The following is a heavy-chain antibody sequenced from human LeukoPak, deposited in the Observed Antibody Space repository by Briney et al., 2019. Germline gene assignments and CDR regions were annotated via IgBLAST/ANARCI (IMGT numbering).Heavy chain of an antibody. V-gene: IGHV3-15*01. CDR3: RTDIVVVPAGMPEYYYYMDV. J-gene: IGHJ6*03. CDR1: GFTFSNAW. Sequence: PGGSLRLSCAASGFTFSNAWMSWVRQAPGKGLEWVGRIKCKTDRGTPDYGARVKGRFTISRDDSKNTLYLQMNSLKTEDTAVYYCRTDIVVVPAGMPEYYYYMDVWGKGTTVTISS. D-gene: IGHD2-2*01. CDR2: IKCKTDRGTP.